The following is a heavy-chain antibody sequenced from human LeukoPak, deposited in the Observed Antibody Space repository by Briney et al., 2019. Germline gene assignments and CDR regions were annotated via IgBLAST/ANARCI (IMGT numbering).Heavy chain of an antibody. CDR3: ARVPTSYYYDSSGYVGGPHPRYAFDI. J-gene: IGHJ3*02. V-gene: IGHV4-30-2*01. D-gene: IGHD3-22*01. CDR1: GGSISSGGYS. Sequence: PSETLSLTCAVSGGSISSGGYSWSWIRQPPGKGLEWIGYIYHSGSTYYNPSLKSRVTISVDRSKNQFSLKLSSVTAADTAVYYCARVPTSYYYDSSGYVGGPHPRYAFDIWGQGTMVTVSS. CDR2: IYHSGST.